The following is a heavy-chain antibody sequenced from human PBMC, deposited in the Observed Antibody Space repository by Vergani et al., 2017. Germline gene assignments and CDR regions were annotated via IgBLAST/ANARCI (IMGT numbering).Heavy chain of an antibody. CDR2: ISGSGGST. V-gene: IGHV3-23*01. Sequence: EVQLLESGGGLVQPGGSLRLSCAASGFTLSSYAMSWVRQAPGKGLEWVSAISGSGGSTYYADSVKGRFTISRDNSNNTLYLQMNSVSAEDTAVYYCAKDRKTDSSASRGFDYWGQGTLVTVCS. J-gene: IGHJ4*02. CDR3: AKDRKTDSSASRGFDY. D-gene: IGHD6-6*01. CDR1: GFTLSSYA.